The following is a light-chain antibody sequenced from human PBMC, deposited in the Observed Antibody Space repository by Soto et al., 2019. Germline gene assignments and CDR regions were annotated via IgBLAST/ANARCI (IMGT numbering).Light chain of an antibody. CDR3: QQRSNWPLFT. CDR2: DAS. CDR1: QSVSSY. Sequence: EIVLTQSRATLSLSPGERATLSCRASQSVSSYLAWYQQKPGQAPSLLIYDASNRATGIPARFSGSGSGTAFTLTISSLEPEDFAVYYCQQRSNWPLFTFGPGTKVDIK. J-gene: IGKJ3*01. V-gene: IGKV3-11*01.